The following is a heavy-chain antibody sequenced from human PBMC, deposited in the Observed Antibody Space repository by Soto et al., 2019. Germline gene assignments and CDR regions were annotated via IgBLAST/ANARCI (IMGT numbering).Heavy chain of an antibody. D-gene: IGHD4-17*01. J-gene: IGHJ4*02. CDR2: IYSGGNT. CDR1: GFTVSSNY. Sequence: GGSLRLSCAASGFTVSSNYMSWVRQAPGKGLEWVSVIYSGGNTYYADSVKGRFTISRDNSKNTLYLQMNSLRAEDTAVYYCARDSTVTTFDYWDQGTLVTVPQ. CDR3: ARDSTVTTFDY. V-gene: IGHV3-66*01.